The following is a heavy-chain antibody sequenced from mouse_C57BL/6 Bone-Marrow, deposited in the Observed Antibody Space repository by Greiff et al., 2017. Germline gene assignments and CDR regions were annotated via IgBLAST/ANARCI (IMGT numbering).Heavy chain of an antibody. CDR2: IYPGSGNT. V-gene: IGHV1-84*01. CDR1: GYTITDYY. D-gene: IGHD2-3*01. Sequence: QVQLQQSGPELVKPGASVTISCKASGYTITDYYINWVKQRPGQGLEWIGWIYPGSGNTKYNAKFKGKATLTVDTSSSTAYMQLSSLTSEDSSVYFCANGYCRGFDYWGQGTTLTVSS. CDR3: ANGYCRGFDY. J-gene: IGHJ2*01.